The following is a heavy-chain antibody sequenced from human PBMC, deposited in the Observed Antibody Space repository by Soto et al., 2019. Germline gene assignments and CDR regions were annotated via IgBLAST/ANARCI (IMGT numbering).Heavy chain of an antibody. CDR1: GGSISSSSYY. D-gene: IGHD3-10*01. CDR2: IYYSGST. J-gene: IGHJ6*01. CDR3: ASGAMVRGGPFYGMDV. Sequence: PSETLSLTCTVSGGSISSSSYYWGWIRQPPGKGLEWIGSIYYSGSTYYNPSLKSRVTISVDTSKNQFSLKLSSVTAADTAVYYCASGAMVRGGPFYGMDVWGQGTTVTVSS. V-gene: IGHV4-39*01.